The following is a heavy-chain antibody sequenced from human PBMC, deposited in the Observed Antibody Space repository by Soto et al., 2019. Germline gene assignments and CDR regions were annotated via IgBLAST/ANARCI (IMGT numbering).Heavy chain of an antibody. V-gene: IGHV4-59*08. D-gene: IGHD3-10*01. Sequence: AETLSLNCTVSGGSISSYYWSWIRQPPGKGLDWIGDINYSGSTSYNPSLNSRVTMSVDTSKSQFSLKVSSVTAADTALYYCARQGFGQLHGLVDVWGPGTTVTVSS. CDR3: ARQGFGQLHGLVDV. CDR2: INYSGST. CDR1: GGSISSYY. J-gene: IGHJ6*02.